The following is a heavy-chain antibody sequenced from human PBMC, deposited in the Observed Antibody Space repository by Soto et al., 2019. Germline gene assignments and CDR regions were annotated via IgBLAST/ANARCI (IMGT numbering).Heavy chain of an antibody. V-gene: IGHV4-34*01. Sequence: QVQLQQWGAGLLKPSETLSLTCAVYGGSFSGYYWSWIRQPPGKGLEWIGEINHSGSTNYNPYLKSRVTISVDTSKNQFSLKLSSVTAADTAVYYCGAPYLYSSSADWFDPWGQGTLVTVSS. J-gene: IGHJ5*02. CDR3: GAPYLYSSSADWFDP. CDR1: GGSFSGYY. CDR2: INHSGST. D-gene: IGHD6-6*01.